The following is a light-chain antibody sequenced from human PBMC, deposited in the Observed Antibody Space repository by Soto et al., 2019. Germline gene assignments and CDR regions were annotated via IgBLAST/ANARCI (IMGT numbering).Light chain of an antibody. J-gene: IGKJ1*01. Sequence: EVVMTQSPATVSVSPWERATLSCRAGQSVSTNLAWYQQKPGQAPRLLIYGASGRATAIPARFSGSGSGTEFTLTISSLQSEDCAIYYCQQYDKWPETFGQGTKVDIK. V-gene: IGKV3D-15*01. CDR1: QSVSTN. CDR3: QQYDKWPET. CDR2: GAS.